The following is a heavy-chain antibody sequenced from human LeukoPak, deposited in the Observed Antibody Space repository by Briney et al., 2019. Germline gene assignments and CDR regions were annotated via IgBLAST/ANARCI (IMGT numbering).Heavy chain of an antibody. CDR2: INPNSGDT. CDR3: ARDAPGAGTDY. D-gene: IGHD1-1*01. Sequence: ASVKVSCKASGYTFTGYYIHWVRQAPGQGLEWMGRINPNSGDTNDAQKFQGGVTMTRDTSISTAYMELSRLRSDDTAVYFCARDAPGAGTDYWGQGTLVTVSS. V-gene: IGHV1-2*06. J-gene: IGHJ4*02. CDR1: GYTFTGYY.